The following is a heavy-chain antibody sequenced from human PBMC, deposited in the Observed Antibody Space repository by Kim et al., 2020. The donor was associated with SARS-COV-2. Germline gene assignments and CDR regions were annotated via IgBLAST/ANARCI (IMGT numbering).Heavy chain of an antibody. V-gene: IGHV4-4*07. Sequence: STNYHPSLKSRVTMSVDTSKNQFSLKLSSVTAADTAVYYCARDLRGVFDPWGQGTLVTVSS. J-gene: IGHJ5*02. CDR2: ST. CDR3: ARDLRGVFDP. D-gene: IGHD3-16*01.